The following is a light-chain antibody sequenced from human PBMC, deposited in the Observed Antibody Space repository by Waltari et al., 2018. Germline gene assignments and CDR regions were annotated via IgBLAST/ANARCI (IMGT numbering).Light chain of an antibody. Sequence: QSVLTQPPSASGTPGQRVTISCSGSTSNVGSNTVHWYHHLPGTAPKLLIYSNNQRPSGVPDRFSGPKSGTSASLAISGLQSEDEAEYYCSAWDDSLNAYVFGSGTKVTVL. CDR3: SAWDDSLNAYV. V-gene: IGLV1-44*01. J-gene: IGLJ1*01. CDR2: SNN. CDR1: TSNVGSNT.